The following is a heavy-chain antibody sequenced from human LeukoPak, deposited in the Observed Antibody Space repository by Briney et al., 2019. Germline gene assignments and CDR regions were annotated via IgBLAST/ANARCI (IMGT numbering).Heavy chain of an antibody. J-gene: IGHJ4*02. Sequence: SVKVSCKAAGGTFSSYAISWVRQAPGQGLEWMGGIIPIFGTANYAQKFQGRVTITADESTSTAYMELSSLRSEDTAVYYCASDKSGSSELYYFDYWGQGTLVTVSS. V-gene: IGHV1-69*13. D-gene: IGHD1-26*01. CDR3: ASDKSGSSELYYFDY. CDR1: GGTFSSYA. CDR2: IIPIFGTA.